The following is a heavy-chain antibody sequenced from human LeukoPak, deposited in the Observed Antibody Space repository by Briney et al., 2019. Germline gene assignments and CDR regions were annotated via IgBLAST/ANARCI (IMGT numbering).Heavy chain of an antibody. Sequence: PGGSLRLSCAASGFTFSNAWMSWVRQAPGKGLEWVGRIKSKTDGGTTDYAAPVKGRFTISRDDSKNTLYLQMNSLKTEDTAVYYCTTDRRLRVEVAGPARDYWGQGTLVTVSS. CDR3: TTDRRLRVEVAGPARDY. D-gene: IGHD6-19*01. CDR2: IKSKTDGGTT. CDR1: GFTFSNAW. V-gene: IGHV3-15*01. J-gene: IGHJ4*02.